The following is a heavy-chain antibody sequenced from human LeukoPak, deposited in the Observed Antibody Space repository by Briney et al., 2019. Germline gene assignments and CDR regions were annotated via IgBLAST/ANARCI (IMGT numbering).Heavy chain of an antibody. CDR2: MNPNSGNT. Sequence: AASVKVSCKASGYTFTSHDINWVRQATGQGLEWMGWMNPNSGNTGYAQKFQGRVTITRNTSISTAYMELSSLRSEDTAVYYCARAPSYCSGGSCYSGQYYYYYMDVWGKGTTVTVSS. J-gene: IGHJ6*03. D-gene: IGHD2-15*01. CDR1: GYTFTSHD. V-gene: IGHV1-8*03. CDR3: ARAPSYCSGGSCYSGQYYYYYMDV.